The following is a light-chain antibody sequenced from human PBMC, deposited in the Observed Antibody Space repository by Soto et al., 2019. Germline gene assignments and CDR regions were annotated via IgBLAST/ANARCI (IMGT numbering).Light chain of an antibody. CDR2: AAS. Sequence: VILMTQCAALLSACTGDRVTITCRMSQGISSYLACYQQKPGKAPKLLIYAASSLQSGVPSRFSGSGYGTDFNLTISSLQTEDFATYYCQQSYSTPLTFGGGTKVDIK. CDR1: QGISSY. J-gene: IGKJ4*01. V-gene: IGKV1D-8*03. CDR3: QQSYSTPLT.